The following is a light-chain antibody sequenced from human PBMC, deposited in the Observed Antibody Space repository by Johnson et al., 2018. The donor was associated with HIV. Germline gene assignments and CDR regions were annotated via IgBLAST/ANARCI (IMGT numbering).Light chain of an antibody. CDR3: GTWDSSLSVLYV. V-gene: IGLV1-51*01. J-gene: IGLJ1*01. CDR1: SSNIGNNY. CDR2: DNN. Sequence: QAVLTQPPSVSAAPGQRVTISCSGSSSNIGNNYVSWYQQLPGTAPKLLIYDNNKRPSGIPDRFSGSKSGTSATLGITRLQTGDEADYYCGTWDSSLSVLYVFGTGTKVTVL.